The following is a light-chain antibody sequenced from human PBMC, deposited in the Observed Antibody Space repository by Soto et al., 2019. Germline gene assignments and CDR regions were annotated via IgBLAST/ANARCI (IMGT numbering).Light chain of an antibody. J-gene: IGKJ1*01. Sequence: DIQMTQSPSSLSASVGARVPITCRASQGIDNHLAWYQQHPGKAPQLLIYAASTLQSGVPSRFTGSGSGTDITLTISSLQPDDFAVYYCQQYGSSGTFGQGTKVDIK. CDR3: QQYGSSGT. CDR1: QGIDNH. CDR2: AAS. V-gene: IGKV1-27*01.